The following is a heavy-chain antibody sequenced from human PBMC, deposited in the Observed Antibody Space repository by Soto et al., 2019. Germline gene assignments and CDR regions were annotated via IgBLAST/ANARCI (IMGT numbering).Heavy chain of an antibody. CDR1: GFTFSSYA. Sequence: GGSLRLSCSASGFTFSSYAMHRVRQAPGKGLEYFSAISSNGGSTDYADSVKGRLTISRDNSKNTLYLQMSSLRAEDTAVYYCVKGRGGVVIMPGWFDPWGQGTLVTVSS. CDR2: ISSNGGST. D-gene: IGHD3-3*01. CDR3: VKGRGGVVIMPGWFDP. V-gene: IGHV3-64D*06. J-gene: IGHJ5*02.